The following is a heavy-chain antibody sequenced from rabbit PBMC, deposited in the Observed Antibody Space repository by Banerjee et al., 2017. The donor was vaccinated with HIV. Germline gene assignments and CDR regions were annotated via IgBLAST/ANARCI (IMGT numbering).Heavy chain of an antibody. CDR3: ARVTGYGITSGHPTRLDL. CDR1: GFDFSSYY. CDR2: IYPDYGTT. J-gene: IGHJ3*01. Sequence: QLKETGGGLVEPGGYLTLSCKASGFDFSSYYMRWVRHAPGKGLEWIGYIYPDYGTTDYASWVNGRFTISLDSAQNTVFLRMTSLTAADTATYFCARVTGYGITSGHPTRLDLWGQGTLVTVS. D-gene: IGHD1-1*01. V-gene: IGHV1S7*01.